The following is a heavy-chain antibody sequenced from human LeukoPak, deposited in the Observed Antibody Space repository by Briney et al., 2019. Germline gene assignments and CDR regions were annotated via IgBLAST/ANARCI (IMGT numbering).Heavy chain of an antibody. Sequence: GGSLRLSCAASEFTFSNYAMSWVRQAPGKGLEWVAVISYDGSNKYYADSVKGRFTISRDNSKNTLYLQMNSLRPEDTAVYYCARFAQYQLRPSGYYFYMDVWGKGTTVTVSS. CDR3: ARFAQYQLRPSGYYFYMDV. CDR1: EFTFSNYA. D-gene: IGHD2-2*01. CDR2: ISYDGSNK. V-gene: IGHV3-30-3*01. J-gene: IGHJ6*03.